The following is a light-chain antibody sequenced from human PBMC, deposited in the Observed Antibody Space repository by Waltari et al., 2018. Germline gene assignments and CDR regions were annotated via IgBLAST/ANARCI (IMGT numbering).Light chain of an antibody. V-gene: IGLV7-43*01. CDR3: LLHFGGDQLV. CDR2: GST. CDR1: TGAVAGDFY. J-gene: IGLJ3*02. Sequence: QTVVTQEPSLTVSPGGTVTLTCASSTGAVAGDFYPSWFQQLPGQAPRALIFGSTNKYSWTPARFSGSLLGGKAGLTLSGAQPEDEADYYCLLHFGGDQLVFGGGTKLTVL.